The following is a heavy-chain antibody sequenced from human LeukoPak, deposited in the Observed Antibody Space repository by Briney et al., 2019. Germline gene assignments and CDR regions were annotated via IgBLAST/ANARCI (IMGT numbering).Heavy chain of an antibody. Sequence: WASVKVSCKASGYTFTSYDMNWVRQATGQGLEWMGWMNPNSGNTGYAQKFQGRVTMTKNTSITTAYMELSSPRSEDTAVYYCARALSWTTESYYYMDVWGKGTTVTVSS. V-gene: IGHV1-8*01. CDR3: ARALSWTTESYYYMDV. J-gene: IGHJ6*03. CDR1: GYTFTSYD. CDR2: MNPNSGNT. D-gene: IGHD3/OR15-3a*01.